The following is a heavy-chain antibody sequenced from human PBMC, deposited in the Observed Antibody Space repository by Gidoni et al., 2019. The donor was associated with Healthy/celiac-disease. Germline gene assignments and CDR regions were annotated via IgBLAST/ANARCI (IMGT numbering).Heavy chain of an antibody. Sequence: QVQLQESGPGLVQTSQTLSLTCTVSGGSISSGGYYWSWIRQHPGKGLEWIGYIYYSGSTYYNPSLKSRVTISVDTSKNQFSLKLSSVTAADTAVYYCSGWLAAAGSVDYWGQGTLVTVSS. J-gene: IGHJ4*02. D-gene: IGHD6-13*01. CDR1: GGSISSGGYY. CDR3: SGWLAAAGSVDY. V-gene: IGHV4-31*03. CDR2: IYYSGST.